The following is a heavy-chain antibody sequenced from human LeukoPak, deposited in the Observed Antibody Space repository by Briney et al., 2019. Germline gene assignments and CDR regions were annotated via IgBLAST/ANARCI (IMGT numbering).Heavy chain of an antibody. CDR2: VYYSGSA. Sequence: SETLSLTCTVSGGSISSYYWSWIRQPPGKGVERIGYVYYSGSAHYNPSLKSRVTISVDTSKNQFSLKVSSVTAADTAIYYCAGGTYYYFDYWGQGTLVTVSS. D-gene: IGHD1-26*01. CDR3: AGGTYYYFDY. V-gene: IGHV4-59*01. J-gene: IGHJ4*02. CDR1: GGSISSYY.